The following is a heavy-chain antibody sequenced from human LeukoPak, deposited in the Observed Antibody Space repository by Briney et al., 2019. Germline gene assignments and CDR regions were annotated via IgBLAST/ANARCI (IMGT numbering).Heavy chain of an antibody. CDR1: GYTFTSYD. V-gene: IGHV1-8*01. D-gene: IGHD2-2*01. CDR3: ARKQYCSSTSCRRYGMDV. Sequence: ASVKVSCKTSGYTFTSYDINWVRQATGQGLEWMGWMNPNSGNTGYAQKFQGRVTMTRNTSISTAYMELSSLRSEDTAVYYCARKQYCSSTSCRRYGMDVWGQGTTVTVSS. CDR2: MNPNSGNT. J-gene: IGHJ6*02.